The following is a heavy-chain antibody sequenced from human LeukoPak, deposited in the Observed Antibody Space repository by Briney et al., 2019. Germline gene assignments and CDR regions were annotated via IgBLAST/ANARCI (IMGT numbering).Heavy chain of an antibody. Sequence: QPGGSLRLSCAASGFTFSSYAMSWVRQAPGKGLEWGPAISGSGGSTYYADSVKGRFTISRDNSKNTLYLRMNSLRAEDTAVYYCAARITMVRTLDLYWGQGTLVTVSS. J-gene: IGHJ4*02. CDR1: GFTFSSYA. D-gene: IGHD3-10*01. V-gene: IGHV3-23*01. CDR2: ISGSGGST. CDR3: AARITMVRTLDLY.